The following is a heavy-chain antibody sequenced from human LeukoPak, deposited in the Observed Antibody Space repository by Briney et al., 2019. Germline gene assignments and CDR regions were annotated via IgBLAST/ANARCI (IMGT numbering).Heavy chain of an antibody. CDR2: INTDGSST. D-gene: IGHD3-3*01. J-gene: IGHJ3*02. CDR3: ARDFRGFWSGYYDAFDI. V-gene: IGHV3-74*01. Sequence: GGSLRLSCAASGFTFSSYWMHWVRQAPGKGLVWVSRINTDGSSTSYADSVKGRFTISRDNAKNTLYLQMNSLRAEDTAVYYCARDFRGFWSGYYDAFDIWGQGTMVTVSS. CDR1: GFTFSSYW.